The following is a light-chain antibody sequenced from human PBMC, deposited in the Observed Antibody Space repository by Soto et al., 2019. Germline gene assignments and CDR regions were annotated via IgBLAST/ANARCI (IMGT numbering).Light chain of an antibody. J-gene: IGLJ1*01. Sequence: QSALTQPRSVSGSPGQSVTISCTGTSSEVCAYNYVSWYQQHPGKAPKVMIYDVSKRPSGVPDRFSGSKSGTTASLTSSGLQAGDEADYYCCSYAGSYNCVFGSGIKVTVL. CDR1: SSEVCAYNY. CDR2: DVS. V-gene: IGLV2-11*01. CDR3: CSYAGSYNCV.